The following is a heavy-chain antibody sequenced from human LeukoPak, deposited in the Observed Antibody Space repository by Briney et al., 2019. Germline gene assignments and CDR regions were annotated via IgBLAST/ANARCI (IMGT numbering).Heavy chain of an antibody. CDR1: GGAITSHY. D-gene: IGHD2-15*01. CDR3: GRDALVGYFSYYYMDV. CDR2: ISNSGGT. J-gene: IGHJ6*03. Sequence: SETLSLTCTVSGGAITSHYWTWIRQSPVKGLEWIGDISNSGGTSYNPSLKSRVTISIDTSKNQFSLKLSSVTAADTAVYYCGRDALVGYFSYYYMDVWGKGTTVTVSS. V-gene: IGHV4-59*11.